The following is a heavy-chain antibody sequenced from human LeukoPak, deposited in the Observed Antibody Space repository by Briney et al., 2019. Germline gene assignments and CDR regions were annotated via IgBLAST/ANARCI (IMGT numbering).Heavy chain of an antibody. V-gene: IGHV3-43*01. CDR1: GFTFDDYT. J-gene: IGHJ6*03. CDR2: ISWDGGST. Sequence: GGSLRLSCAASGFTFDDYTMHWVRQAPGKGLEWVSLISWDGGSTYYADSVKGRFTISRDNSKNSLYLQMNSLRTEDTASYYCAKAGSTDDYYYYYMDVWGKGTTVTVSS. CDR3: AKAGSTDDYYYYYMDV. D-gene: IGHD3-10*01.